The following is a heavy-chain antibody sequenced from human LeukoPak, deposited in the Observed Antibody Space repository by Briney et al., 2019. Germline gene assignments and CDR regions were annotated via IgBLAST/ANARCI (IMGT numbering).Heavy chain of an antibody. D-gene: IGHD1-26*01. J-gene: IGHJ5*02. CDR1: GGSFSGYY. Sequence: SETLSLTCTVYGGSFSGYYWSWIRQPPGKGLEWIGEINHSGSTNYNPSLKSRVTISVDTSKNQFSLKLSSVTAADTAVYYCAVGGSSLYNWFDPWGQGTLVTVSS. CDR2: INHSGST. CDR3: AVGGSSLYNWFDP. V-gene: IGHV4-34*01.